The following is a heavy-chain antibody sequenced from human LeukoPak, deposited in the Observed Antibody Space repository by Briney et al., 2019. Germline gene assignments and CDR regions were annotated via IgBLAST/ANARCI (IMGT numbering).Heavy chain of an antibody. J-gene: IGHJ4*02. CDR1: GGTFSSYA. CDR3: ARYTYYYDSSGYYYDY. V-gene: IGHV1-69*06. Sequence: ASVKVSCKASGGTFSSYAVSWVRLTPGQGLEWMGGIIPIFGTANYAQKFQGRVTITADKSTSTAYMELSSLRSEDTAVYYCARYTYYYDSSGYYYDYWGQGTLVTVSS. CDR2: IIPIFGTA. D-gene: IGHD3-22*01.